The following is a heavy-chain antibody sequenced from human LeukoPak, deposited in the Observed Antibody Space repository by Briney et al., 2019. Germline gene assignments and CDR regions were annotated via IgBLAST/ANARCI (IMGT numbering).Heavy chain of an antibody. CDR2: IYSSGST. CDR3: ARAPGGYDSSGYPYFDY. Sequence: GGSLRLSCAASGFTVSSNYMIWVRQAPGKGLEWVSVIYSSGSTYYADSVKGRFTISRDNSKNTLYLQMNSLRAEDTAVYYCARAPGGYDSSGYPYFDYWGQGTLVTVSS. D-gene: IGHD3-22*01. CDR1: GFTVSSNY. J-gene: IGHJ4*02. V-gene: IGHV3-66*01.